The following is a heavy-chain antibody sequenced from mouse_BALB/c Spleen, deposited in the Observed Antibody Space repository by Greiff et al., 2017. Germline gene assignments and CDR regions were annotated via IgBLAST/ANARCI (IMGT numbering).Heavy chain of an antibody. CDR3: ARSPPFAY. J-gene: IGHJ3*01. Sequence: VQRVESGAELVRPGTSVKVSCKASGYAFTNYLIEWVKQRPGQGLEWIGVINPGSGGTNYNEKFKGKATLTADKSSSTAYMQLSSLTSDDSAVYFCARSPPFAYWGQGTLVTVSA. V-gene: IGHV1-54*03. CDR2: INPGSGGT. CDR1: GYAFTNYL.